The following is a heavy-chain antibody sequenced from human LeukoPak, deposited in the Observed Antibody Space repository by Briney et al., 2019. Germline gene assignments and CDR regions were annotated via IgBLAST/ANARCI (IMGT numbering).Heavy chain of an antibody. CDR3: TSGVVGAIPGFDY. V-gene: IGHV3-49*04. CDR2: IRSKAYGGTT. CDR1: GFTFGDYA. Sequence: PGRSLRLSCTASGFTFGDYAMSWVRQAPGKGLEWVGFIRSKAYGGTTEYAASVKGRFTISRDDSKSIAYLQMNSLKTEDAAVYYCTSGVVGAIPGFDYWGQGTLVTVSS. D-gene: IGHD1-26*01. J-gene: IGHJ4*02.